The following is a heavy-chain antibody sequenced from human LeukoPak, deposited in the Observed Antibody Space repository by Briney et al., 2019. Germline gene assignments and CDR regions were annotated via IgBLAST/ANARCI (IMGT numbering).Heavy chain of an antibody. J-gene: IGHJ4*02. D-gene: IGHD4-17*01. Sequence: SETLSLTCTVSNGSISIYYWSWVRQPAGEGLEWIGRISASGSTNYNPSLKSRVTVSLDTSKNQFSLKLSSVTAADTAVYYCAREITVTRPFDYWGPGTLVTVSS. V-gene: IGHV4-4*07. CDR1: NGSISIYY. CDR3: AREITVTRPFDY. CDR2: ISASGST.